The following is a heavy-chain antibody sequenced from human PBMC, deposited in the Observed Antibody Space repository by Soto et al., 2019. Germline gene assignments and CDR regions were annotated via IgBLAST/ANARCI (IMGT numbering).Heavy chain of an antibody. CDR3: AREGVAPYYYYGMDV. D-gene: IGHD5-12*01. Sequence: SETLSLTCTVSGGSISSYYWSWIRQPPGKGLEWIGYIYYSGSTNYNPSLKSRVTISVDTSKNQFSLKLNSMTAADTAVYYCAREGVAPYYYYGMDVWGQGTPVTVSS. J-gene: IGHJ6*02. CDR2: IYYSGST. V-gene: IGHV4-59*12. CDR1: GGSISSYY.